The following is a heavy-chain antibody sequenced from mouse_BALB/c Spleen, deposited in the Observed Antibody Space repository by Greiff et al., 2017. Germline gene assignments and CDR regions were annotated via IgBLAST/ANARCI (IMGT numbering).Heavy chain of an antibody. Sequence: QVQLKESGAELVRPGTSVKVSCKASGYAFTNYLIEWVKQRPGQGLEWIGVINPGSGGTNYNEKFKGKATLTADKSSSTAYMQLSSLTSDDSAVYFCARADYGSSFWYFDVWGAGTTVTVSS. J-gene: IGHJ1*01. V-gene: IGHV1-54*01. CDR3: ARADYGSSFWYFDV. CDR1: GYAFTNYL. CDR2: INPGSGGT. D-gene: IGHD1-1*01.